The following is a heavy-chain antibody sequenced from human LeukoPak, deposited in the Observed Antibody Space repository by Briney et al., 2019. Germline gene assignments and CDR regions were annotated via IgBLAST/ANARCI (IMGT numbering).Heavy chain of an antibody. J-gene: IGHJ4*02. CDR2: IYYSGST. V-gene: IGHV4-30-4*08. CDR3: ARVMSEWELFGDY. D-gene: IGHD1-26*01. Sequence: PSETLSLTCTVSGGSISSGDYYWSWIRQPPGKGLEWIGYIYYSGSTYYNPSLKSRVTISVDTSKNQFSLKLSSVTAADTAVYYCARVMSEWELFGDYWGQGTLVTVSS. CDR1: GGSISSGDYY.